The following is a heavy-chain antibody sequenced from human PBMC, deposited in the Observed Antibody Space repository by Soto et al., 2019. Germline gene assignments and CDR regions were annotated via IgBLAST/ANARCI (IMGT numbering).Heavy chain of an antibody. J-gene: IGHJ5*02. CDR3: AKDLITIFGVVRSNWFDP. CDR1: GFTFSSYA. Sequence: GGSLRLSCAASGFTFSSYAMSWVRQAPGKGLEWVSAISGSGGSTYYADSVKGRFTISRDNSKNTLYLQMNSPRAEDTAVYYCAKDLITIFGVVRSNWFDPWGQGTLVTVSS. D-gene: IGHD3-3*01. V-gene: IGHV3-23*01. CDR2: ISGSGGST.